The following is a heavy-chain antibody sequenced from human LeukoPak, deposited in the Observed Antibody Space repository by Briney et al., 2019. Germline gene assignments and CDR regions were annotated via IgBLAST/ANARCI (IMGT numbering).Heavy chain of an antibody. CDR2: IYDRGST. J-gene: IGHJ5*02. D-gene: IGHD1-26*01. CDR3: AKIEVGRFDP. CDR1: GASSSSHY. V-gene: IGHV4-59*11. Sequence: SETLPLTCTVTGASSSSHYWCWTQQTPGTGLEWIGDIYDRGSTTYNPSLKSRVSISVDTSRNQFSLNLRSVTAADTAVYYCAKIEVGRFDPWGQGTLVTVSS.